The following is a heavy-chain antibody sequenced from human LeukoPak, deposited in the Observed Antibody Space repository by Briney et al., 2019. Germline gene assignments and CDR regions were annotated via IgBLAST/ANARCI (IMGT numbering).Heavy chain of an antibody. D-gene: IGHD2-2*01. CDR1: GFTFSGYT. Sequence: GGSLRLSCAASGFTFSGYTMTWVRQAPGKGLEWASSISNSSTYIYYADSVKGRFTISRDNVQNSLYLQMNSLRAEDTAVYYCARWVGSSTSCYYFDYWGQGTLVVVSS. J-gene: IGHJ4*02. CDR2: ISNSSTYI. V-gene: IGHV3-21*01. CDR3: ARWVGSSTSCYYFDY.